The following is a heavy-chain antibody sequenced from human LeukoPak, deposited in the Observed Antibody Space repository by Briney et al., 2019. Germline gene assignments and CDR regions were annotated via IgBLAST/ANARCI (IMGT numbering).Heavy chain of an antibody. V-gene: IGHV4-59*01. CDR2: IYYSGIT. Sequence: SETLSLTCTVAGGSISTYYWNWIRQPPGKGLEWIGYIYYSGITNYNPSVKSRVTISVDTSKNQFSLKLSSVTAADTAVYYCARDLRDSSGYWTFDSWGQGTLVTVSS. CDR3: ARDLRDSSGYWTFDS. CDR1: GGSISTYY. D-gene: IGHD3-22*01. J-gene: IGHJ4*02.